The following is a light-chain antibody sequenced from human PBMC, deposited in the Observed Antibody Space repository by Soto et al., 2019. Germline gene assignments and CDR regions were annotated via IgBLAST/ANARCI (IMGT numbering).Light chain of an antibody. CDR1: QSLLHSNGYNY. J-gene: IGKJ1*01. CDR3: MQALPTPNT. Sequence: DIVMTQSPLSLPVTPGEPASISCRSSQSLLHSNGYNYLDWYLQKPGQSPQLLIYLGSNRASGVPDRFSGSGSGTDFTLKISRVEAEDVGVYYCMQALPTPNTFGQGTKVEIK. CDR2: LGS. V-gene: IGKV2-28*01.